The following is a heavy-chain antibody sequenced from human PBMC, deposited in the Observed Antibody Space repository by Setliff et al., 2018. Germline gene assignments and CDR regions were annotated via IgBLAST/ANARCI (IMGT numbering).Heavy chain of an antibody. D-gene: IGHD6-13*01. Sequence: SVKVSCKASGGTFSSYGISWVRQAPGQGLEWMGGTIPIFGTTNYAQKFQGRVTIITDESTTTAYMELSSLRSDDTAVYYCARGLIAYASWSPNKHAYYYYMDVWGNGTTVTVSS. CDR2: TIPIFGTT. CDR3: ARGLIAYASWSPNKHAYYYYMDV. V-gene: IGHV1-69*05. CDR1: GGTFSSYG. J-gene: IGHJ6*03.